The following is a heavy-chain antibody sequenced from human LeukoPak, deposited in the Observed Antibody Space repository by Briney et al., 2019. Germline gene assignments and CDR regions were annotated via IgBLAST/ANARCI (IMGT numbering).Heavy chain of an antibody. J-gene: IGHJ3*02. V-gene: IGHV4-39*02. CDR3: ARDGQSCSSTSCYVDAFDI. CDR2: IYYSGST. CDR1: GGSISSSSYY. Sequence: PSETLSLTCTVSGGSISSSSYYWGWIRQPPGKGLEWIGSIYYSGSTYYNPSLKSRVTISVDTSRNQFSLKLSSVTAADTAVYYCARDGQSCSSTSCYVDAFDIWGQGTMVTVSS. D-gene: IGHD2-2*01.